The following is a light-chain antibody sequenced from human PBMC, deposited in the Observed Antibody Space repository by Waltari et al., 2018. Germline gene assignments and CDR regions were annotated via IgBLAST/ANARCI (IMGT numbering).Light chain of an antibody. V-gene: IGLV2-8*01. CDR2: EVS. CDR3: SSCAGGKYV. Sequence: QSALTQPPSASGSPGQSVTISCTGTSADDGGNNYVSWYQQHPGKAPKLLIYEVSKRPSGVPVRFSGSKSGNTASLTVSGLQAEDEADYYCSSCAGGKYVFGTGTRIAV. CDR1: SADDGGNNY. J-gene: IGLJ1*01.